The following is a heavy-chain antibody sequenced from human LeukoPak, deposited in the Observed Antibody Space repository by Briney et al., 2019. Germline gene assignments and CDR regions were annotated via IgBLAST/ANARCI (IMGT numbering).Heavy chain of an antibody. D-gene: IGHD1-14*01. CDR1: GFTFSNYW. V-gene: IGHV3-21*01. CDR2: ISSSSSYI. Sequence: GGSLRLSCAVSGFTFSNYWMSWVRQAPGKGLEWVSSISSSSSYIYYADSVKGRFTISRDNAKNSLYLQMNSLRAEDTAVYYCAREDRDDAFDIWGQGTMVTVSS. CDR3: AREDRDDAFDI. J-gene: IGHJ3*02.